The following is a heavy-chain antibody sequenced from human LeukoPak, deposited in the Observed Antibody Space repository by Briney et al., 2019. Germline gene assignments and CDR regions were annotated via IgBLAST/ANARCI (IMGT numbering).Heavy chain of an antibody. D-gene: IGHD1-1*01. CDR3: TRDNMLERRSYYYYYMDV. Sequence: GGSLRLSCTASGFTFGDYAMSWVRQAPGKGLEWVGFIRSKAYGGTTEYAASVKGRFTTSRDDSKSIAYLQMNSLKTEDTAVYYCTRDNMLERRSYYYYYMDVWGKGTTVTVSS. CDR2: IRSKAYGGTT. V-gene: IGHV3-49*04. CDR1: GFTFGDYA. J-gene: IGHJ6*03.